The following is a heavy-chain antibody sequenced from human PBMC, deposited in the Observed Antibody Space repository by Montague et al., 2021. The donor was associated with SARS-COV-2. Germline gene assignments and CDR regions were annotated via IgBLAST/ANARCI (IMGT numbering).Heavy chain of an antibody. Sequence: TLSLTCTVSGGSISSGSYYWSWIRQLAGKGLEWIGRISISGSTNYNPSLKRRVTISVDTSQNQFALKLSSVTAADTAVYYCARDIAVAGLFDYWGQGTLVTVSS. V-gene: IGHV4-61*02. D-gene: IGHD6-19*01. CDR1: GGSISSGSYY. J-gene: IGHJ4*02. CDR3: ARDIAVAGLFDY. CDR2: ISISGST.